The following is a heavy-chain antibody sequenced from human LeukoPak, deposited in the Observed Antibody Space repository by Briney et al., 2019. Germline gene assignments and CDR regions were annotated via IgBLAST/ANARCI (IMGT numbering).Heavy chain of an antibody. D-gene: IGHD6-6*01. Sequence: SETLSLTCAGYGGSFSSYFWTWIRQTPGKGLEWIGEINHSGSTNYNPSLKSRVTTSVDTSKNQFSLKLSSVTAADTAVYYCARELGSRGLEYSSSLEIDYWGQGTLVTVSS. CDR1: GGSFSSYF. V-gene: IGHV4-34*01. CDR2: INHSGST. J-gene: IGHJ4*02. CDR3: ARELGSRGLEYSSSLEIDY.